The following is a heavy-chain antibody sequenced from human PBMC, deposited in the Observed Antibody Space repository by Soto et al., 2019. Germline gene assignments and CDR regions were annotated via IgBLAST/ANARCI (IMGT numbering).Heavy chain of an antibody. J-gene: IGHJ4*02. D-gene: IGHD6-13*01. Sequence: PGESLKISCQCSGYTFSNFWIGWVRQLPGQGLEWMGIIYPGDRETRYSPSFLGKVTISAEKSINTAYLQWSSLEASDSAFYFCARSPRSSPYLDVWGQGALVTVSS. V-gene: IGHV5-51*01. CDR3: ARSPRSSPYLDV. CDR1: GYTFSNFW. CDR2: IYPGDRET.